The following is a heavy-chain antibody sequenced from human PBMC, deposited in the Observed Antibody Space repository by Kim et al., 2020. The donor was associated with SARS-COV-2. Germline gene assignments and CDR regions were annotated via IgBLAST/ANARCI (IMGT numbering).Heavy chain of an antibody. CDR1: GFTLSTYW. CDR2: INQDGSEK. CDR3: ARVTLLWNPNHWYFDL. V-gene: IGHV3-7*01. D-gene: IGHD1-1*01. Sequence: GGSLRLSCAASGFTLSTYWMCWVRQAPGKGLEWVANINQDGSEKSYLGSVKGRFTISRDNTKNSLYLQMNSLRAEDTAVYYCARVTLLWNPNHWYFDLWGRGSQVTVSS. J-gene: IGHJ2*01.